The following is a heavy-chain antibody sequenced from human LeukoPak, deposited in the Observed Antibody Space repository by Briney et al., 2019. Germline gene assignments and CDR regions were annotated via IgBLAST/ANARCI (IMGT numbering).Heavy chain of an antibody. CDR2: INHSGST. Sequence: SETLSLTCAVYGGSFSCYYWSWIRQPPGKGLEWIGEINHSGSTNYNPSLKSRVTISVDTSKNQFSLKLSSVTAADTAVYYCARDAYTATGYYPYWGQGTLVTVSS. V-gene: IGHV4-34*01. CDR1: GGSFSCYY. D-gene: IGHD3-9*01. J-gene: IGHJ4*02. CDR3: ARDAYTATGYYPY.